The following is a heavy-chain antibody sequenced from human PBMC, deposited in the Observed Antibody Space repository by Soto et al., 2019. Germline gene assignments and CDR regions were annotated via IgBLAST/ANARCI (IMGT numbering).Heavy chain of an antibody. CDR3: TKANRYCSGANCFLFDY. J-gene: IGHJ4*02. CDR1: GFTFSNYA. D-gene: IGHD2-15*01. V-gene: IGHV3-23*01. Sequence: GGSLRLSCTASGFTFSNYAMSWVRQAPGKGLEWVSTFSSGGGGTYYADSVKGRFTISRDNSKNTLSLQMNSLRAEDTAVYYCTKANRYCSGANCFLFDYWRLGTLVT. CDR2: FSSGGGGT.